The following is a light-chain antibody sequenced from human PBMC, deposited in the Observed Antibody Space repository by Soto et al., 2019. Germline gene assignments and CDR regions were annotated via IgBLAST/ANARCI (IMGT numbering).Light chain of an antibody. CDR1: QNVSTY. Sequence: EIVLTQSPATLSLSPGERATLSCRASQNVSTYLAWYQQKPGQAPRLLIYDASNRATGIPARFSGSGSGTDFTLTISSLEPEDFAVYYCQQRTKWLTFGPGTKVDIK. CDR2: DAS. CDR3: QQRTKWLT. V-gene: IGKV3-11*01. J-gene: IGKJ3*01.